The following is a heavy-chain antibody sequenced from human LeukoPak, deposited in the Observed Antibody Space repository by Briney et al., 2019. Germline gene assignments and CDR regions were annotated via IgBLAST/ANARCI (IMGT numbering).Heavy chain of an antibody. V-gene: IGHV3-21*01. CDR3: ARAEAG. CDR2: ITSSSTYI. D-gene: IGHD3-10*01. Sequence: GGSLRLSCAASGFALVSSAMNWVRQAPGKGLEWVASITSSSTYIYYAGSVNGRFTISRDNAKNSLYLQMNSLRAEDTAVYYCARAEAGWGQGTLVTVSS. CDR1: GFALVSSA. J-gene: IGHJ4*02.